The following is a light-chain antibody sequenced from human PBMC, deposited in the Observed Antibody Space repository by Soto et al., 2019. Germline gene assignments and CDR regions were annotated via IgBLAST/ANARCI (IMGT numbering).Light chain of an antibody. CDR2: LGS. V-gene: IGKV2-28*01. CDR1: QSLLHSNGYNY. Sequence: DIVMTQSPLSLPVTPGEPSSISCRASQSLLHSNGYNYLDWYLQKPGQSPQLLIYLGSNRASGVLDRFSGSGSGTDFTLKISRVEAEDVGVYYCMQALHTPETFGQGTKLEIK. J-gene: IGKJ2*01. CDR3: MQALHTPET.